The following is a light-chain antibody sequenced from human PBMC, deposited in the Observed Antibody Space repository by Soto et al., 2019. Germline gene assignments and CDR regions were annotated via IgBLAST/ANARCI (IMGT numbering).Light chain of an antibody. J-gene: IGKJ1*01. CDR3: QQYYSTLWT. CDR1: QSVLYSSNNKNY. CDR2: WAS. V-gene: IGKV4-1*01. Sequence: DIVMTQSPDSLAVSLGERATINCKSSQSVLYSSNNKNYLAWYQQKPGQPPKLLIYWASTREFGVPDRFSGSGSGTDFTLTISSLQAEDVAVYYCQQYYSTLWTFVQGTKVEIK.